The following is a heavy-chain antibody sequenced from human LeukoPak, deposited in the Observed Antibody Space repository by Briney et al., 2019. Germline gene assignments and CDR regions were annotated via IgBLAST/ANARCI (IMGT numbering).Heavy chain of an antibody. J-gene: IGHJ4*02. V-gene: IGHV1-8*01. CDR3: ARDSTGQQLVGSDFVY. Sequence: ASVKVSCKASGYTFISYDINWVRQATGQGLEWMGWMNPNSGNTAYAQKFQGRVTMTRNTSISTAYMELSSLRSEDTAVYYCARDSTGQQLVGSDFVYWGQGTLVTVSS. D-gene: IGHD6-13*01. CDR1: GYTFISYD. CDR2: MNPNSGNT.